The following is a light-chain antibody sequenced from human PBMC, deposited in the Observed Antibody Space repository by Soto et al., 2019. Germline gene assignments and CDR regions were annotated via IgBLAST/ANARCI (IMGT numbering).Light chain of an antibody. CDR2: GAS. CDR1: QDINIF. Sequence: IQLTQSPSSLSASVGDRVTITCRASQDINIFLAWYQQKPGKAPKLLIYGASTLQSGVSSRFSGSGSRTVYALTISGLQPEDFATYYCQQLNSFPISFGPGTKVDIK. CDR3: QQLNSFPIS. V-gene: IGKV1-9*01. J-gene: IGKJ3*01.